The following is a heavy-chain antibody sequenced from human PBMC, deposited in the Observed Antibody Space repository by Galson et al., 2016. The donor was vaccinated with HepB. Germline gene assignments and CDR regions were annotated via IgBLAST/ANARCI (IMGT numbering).Heavy chain of an antibody. J-gene: IGHJ6*02. CDR3: ARVFTMVRGVTNTFYYYGMDV. V-gene: IGHV1-18*01. CDR1: GFTFTAYG. Sequence: SVKVSCKASGFTFTAYGISWVRQAPGQGLEWMGWINAYNGNTNYAQSFQGRVTMTTDTSTGTAYMELRSLRSDDTAVYYCARVFTMVRGVTNTFYYYGMDVWGQGTTVTVSS. CDR2: INAYNGNT. D-gene: IGHD3-10*01.